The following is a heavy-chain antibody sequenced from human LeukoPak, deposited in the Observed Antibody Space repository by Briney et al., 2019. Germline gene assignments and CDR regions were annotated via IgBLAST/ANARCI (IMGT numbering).Heavy chain of an antibody. CDR2: INHSGST. V-gene: IGHV4-34*01. Sequence: SETLSLTSAVYGGSFSAYYWSWIRQPPGKGLEWIGEINHSGSTNYNPSLKSRVTISVDTSKNQFSLKLSSVTAAGTAVYYCARGRCSSTSCYRSTVKTYNWFDPWGQGTLVTVSS. CDR3: ARGRCSSTSCYRSTVKTYNWFDP. J-gene: IGHJ5*02. CDR1: GGSFSAYY. D-gene: IGHD2-2*02.